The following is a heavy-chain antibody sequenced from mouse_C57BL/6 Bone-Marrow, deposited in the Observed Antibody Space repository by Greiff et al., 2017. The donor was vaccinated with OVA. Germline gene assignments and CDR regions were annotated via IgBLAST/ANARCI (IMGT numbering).Heavy chain of an antibody. J-gene: IGHJ2*01. CDR3: ARTPSGWYFDY. Sequence: VQLQQSGPVLVKPGASVKMSCKASGYTFTDYYMNWVKQSHGKSLEWIGVINPYNGGTSYNQKFKGKATLTVDKSSSTAYMELNSLTSEDSAVYYCARTPSGWYFDYWGQGTTLTVSS. V-gene: IGHV1-19*01. D-gene: IGHD6-1*01. CDR2: INPYNGGT. CDR1: GYTFTDYY.